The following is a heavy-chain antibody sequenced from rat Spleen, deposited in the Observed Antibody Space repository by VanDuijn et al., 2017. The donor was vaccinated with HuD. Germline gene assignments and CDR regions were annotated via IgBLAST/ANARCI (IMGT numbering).Heavy chain of an antibody. CDR1: GFTFSDYY. Sequence: EVQLVESGGGLVQPGRSLKLSCAASGFTFSDYYVAWVRQAPTKGLEWVATINYDGSSTFYRDSVRARFTISRDNAKSTLYLQMDSLKSEDTATYYCATDGYYDGTYYSVYVMDAWAQGASVTVSS. CDR3: ATDGYYDGTYYSVYVMDA. J-gene: IGHJ4*01. CDR2: INYDGSST. V-gene: IGHV5S10*01. D-gene: IGHD1-12*02.